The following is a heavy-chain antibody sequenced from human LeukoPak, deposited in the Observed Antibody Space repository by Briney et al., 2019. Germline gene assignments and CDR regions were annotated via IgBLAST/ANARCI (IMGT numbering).Heavy chain of an antibody. CDR1: GYTFTSYY. CDR3: AKDWAGTSLYYYYYYMDV. Sequence: ASVKVSCKASGYTFTSYYMHWVRQAPGQGLEWMGIINPSGGSTSYAQKFQGRVTMTRDTSTSTVYVELSSLRSEDTAVYYCAKDWAGTSLYYYYYYMDVWGKGTTVTVSS. D-gene: IGHD6-19*01. J-gene: IGHJ6*03. V-gene: IGHV1-46*01. CDR2: INPSGGST.